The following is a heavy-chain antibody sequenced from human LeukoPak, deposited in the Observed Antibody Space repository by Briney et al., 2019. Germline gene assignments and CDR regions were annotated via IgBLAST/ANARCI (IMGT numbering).Heavy chain of an antibody. CDR3: ARDLDGNFWSGTGGWFDP. CDR2: IYYSGST. D-gene: IGHD3-3*01. CDR1: GGSISSSSYY. V-gene: IGHV4-39*07. J-gene: IGHJ5*02. Sequence: SETLSLTCTVSGGSISSSSYYWGWIRQPPGKGLEWIGSIYYSGSTYYNPSLKSRVTISVDTSKNQFSLKLSSVTAADTAVYYCARDLDGNFWSGTGGWFDPWGQGTLVTVSS.